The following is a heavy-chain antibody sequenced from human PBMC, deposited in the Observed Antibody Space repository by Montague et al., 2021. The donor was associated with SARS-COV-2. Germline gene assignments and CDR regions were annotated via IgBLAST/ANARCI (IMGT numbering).Heavy chain of an antibody. CDR1: GGSISSSSYY. D-gene: IGHD3-22*01. J-gene: IGHJ4*02. V-gene: IGHV4-39*07. CDR2: IYYSGST. Sequence: SETLSLTCTVSGGSISSSSYYWGWIRQPPGKGLEWIGCIYYSGSTYYNPSLKSRVTISVDTSKNQFSLKLSSVTAADTAVYYCAREGGWLSRGSYYFDYWGQGTLVTVSS. CDR3: AREGGWLSRGSYYFDY.